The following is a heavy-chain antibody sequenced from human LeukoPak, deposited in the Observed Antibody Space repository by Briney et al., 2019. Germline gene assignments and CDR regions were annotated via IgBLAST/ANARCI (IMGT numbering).Heavy chain of an antibody. J-gene: IGHJ4*02. V-gene: IGHV4-38-2*02. CDR3: ARATRRDGYPGRYFDY. Sequence: SETLSLTCTVSGYSISSGYYWGWIRQPPGKGLEWIGSIYHSGSTYYNPSLKSRVTISVDTSKNQFSLKLSSVTAADTAVYYCARATRRDGYPGRYFDYWGQGTLVTVSS. CDR2: IYHSGST. D-gene: IGHD5-24*01. CDR1: GYSISSGYY.